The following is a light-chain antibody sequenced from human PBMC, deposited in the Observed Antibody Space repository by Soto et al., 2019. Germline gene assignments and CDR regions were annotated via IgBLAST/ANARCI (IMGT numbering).Light chain of an antibody. CDR1: QSVSSAY. CDR2: NVS. Sequence: EIVLTKSPGPLSLSTGERATLSCRASQSVSSAYLAWYQQKPGQAPRLLIYNVSRRATGIPDRFSGSGSGTDFTLTVSRLEPEDFAVYYCQQYGASPETFGQGTKVDIK. V-gene: IGKV3-20*01. J-gene: IGKJ1*01. CDR3: QQYGASPET.